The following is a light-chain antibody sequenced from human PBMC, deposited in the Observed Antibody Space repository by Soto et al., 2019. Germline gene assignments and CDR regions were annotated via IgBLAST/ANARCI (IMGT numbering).Light chain of an antibody. CDR2: AAS. J-gene: IGKJ4*01. CDR3: LQHNNYPPLT. Sequence: DIQMTQSPSSLSASVGDRVTITCRASQDVRNELGWYQQKPGKAPKRLIYAASSLQSGVPSRFSGSGSGTEFTLTISSLQPEDFATYYCLQHNNYPPLTFGRGHKVEI. V-gene: IGKV1-17*01. CDR1: QDVRNE.